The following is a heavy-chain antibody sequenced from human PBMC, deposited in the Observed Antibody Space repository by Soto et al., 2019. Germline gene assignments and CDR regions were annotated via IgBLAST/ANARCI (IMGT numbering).Heavy chain of an antibody. CDR1: GGSISSYY. D-gene: IGHD6-13*01. CDR3: ARLGLIAAAGRSDYYYYGMDV. CDR2: IYYSGST. J-gene: IGHJ6*02. Sequence: SETLSLTCTVSGGSISSYYWSWIRQPPGKGLEWIGYIYYSGSTNYNPSLKSRVTISVDTSKNQFSLKLSSVTAADTAVYYCARLGLIAAAGRSDYYYYGMDVWGQGTTVTVSS. V-gene: IGHV4-59*01.